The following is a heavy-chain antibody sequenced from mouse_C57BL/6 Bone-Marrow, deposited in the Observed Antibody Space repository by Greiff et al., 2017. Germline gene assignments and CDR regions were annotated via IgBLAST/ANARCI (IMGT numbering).Heavy chain of an antibody. V-gene: IGHV1-19*01. J-gene: IGHJ4*01. CDR3: ARSGLYGSSYDYAMDY. D-gene: IGHD1-1*01. Sequence: EVQLQQSGPVLVKPGASVKMSCKASGYTFTDYYMNWVKQSHGKSLEWIGVINPYNGGTSYNQKFKGKATLTVDKSSSTAYMELNSLTSEDSAVYYCARSGLYGSSYDYAMDYWGQGTSVTVSS. CDR1: GYTFTDYY. CDR2: INPYNGGT.